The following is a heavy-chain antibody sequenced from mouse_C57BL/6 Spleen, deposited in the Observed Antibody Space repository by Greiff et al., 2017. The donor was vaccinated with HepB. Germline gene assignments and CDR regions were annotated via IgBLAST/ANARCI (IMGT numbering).Heavy chain of an antibody. CDR1: GYTFTSYW. CDR3: ARGIYYDLDY. J-gene: IGHJ2*01. D-gene: IGHD2-4*01. CDR2: IDPSDSET. V-gene: IGHV1-52*01. Sequence: QVHVKQPGAELVRPGSSVKLSCKASGYTFTSYWMHWVKQRPIQGLEWIGNIDPSDSETHYNQKFKDKATLTVDKSSSTAYMQLSSLTSEDSAVYYCARGIYYDLDYWGQGTTLTVSS.